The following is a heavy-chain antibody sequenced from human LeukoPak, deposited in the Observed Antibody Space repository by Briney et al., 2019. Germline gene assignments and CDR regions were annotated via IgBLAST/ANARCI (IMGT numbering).Heavy chain of an antibody. V-gene: IGHV7-4-1*02. Sequence: ASVKVSCKASGYTFTSYAMNWVRRAPGQGLEWMGWINTNTGNPTYAQGFTGRFVFSLDTSVSTAYLQISSLKAEDTAVYYCARGLLRSSSIAAAASGYWGQGTLVTVSS. D-gene: IGHD6-13*01. CDR3: ARGLLRSSSIAAAASGY. CDR1: GYTFTSYA. J-gene: IGHJ4*02. CDR2: INTNTGNP.